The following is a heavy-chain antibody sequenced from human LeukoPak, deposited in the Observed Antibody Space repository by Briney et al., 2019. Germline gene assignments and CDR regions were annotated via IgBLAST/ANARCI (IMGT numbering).Heavy chain of an antibody. D-gene: IGHD3-22*01. Sequence: ASVKVSCKASGYTFTNYYIHWVRQAPGQGLEWMGIINPSGGSTSYGRKFQGRVTMTRDTSTSTVYMDLSSLRSEDTAVYYCARGSYYDSSGYYPHYFDYWGQGTLVTVSS. J-gene: IGHJ4*02. CDR3: ARGSYYDSSGYYPHYFDY. CDR2: INPSGGST. CDR1: GYTFTNYY. V-gene: IGHV1-46*01.